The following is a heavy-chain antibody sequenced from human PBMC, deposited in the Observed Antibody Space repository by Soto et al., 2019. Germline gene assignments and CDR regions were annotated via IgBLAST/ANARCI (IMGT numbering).Heavy chain of an antibody. V-gene: IGHV4-30-4*01. CDR3: ATTDARGYSYGSGDF. CDR1: GDSITSGDYY. D-gene: IGHD5-18*01. Sequence: QVQLQESGPGLVRPSQTLSLTCTVSGDSITSGDYYWTWIRQPPGKGLEWLGCIYSSVNTYYSPSLMSSITISIDTSKNQFFLRLSSVTAADTAIYYCATTDARGYSYGSGDFWGQGTVVTVSS. CDR2: IYSSVNT. J-gene: IGHJ4*02.